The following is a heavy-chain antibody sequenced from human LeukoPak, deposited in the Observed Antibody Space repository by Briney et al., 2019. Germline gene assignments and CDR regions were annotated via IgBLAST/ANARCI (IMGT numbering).Heavy chain of an antibody. V-gene: IGHV1-18*01. CDR3: ARVPTVVNPSDY. Sequence: ASVKVSCKASGYTFTSYGISWVRQAPGQGLEWMGWISAYNGNTNYAQKLQGRVTMTTDTSTTTSYMELRSLRSDDTAVYYCARVPTVVNPSDYWGQGTLVTVSS. J-gene: IGHJ4*02. CDR1: GYTFTSYG. D-gene: IGHD4-23*01. CDR2: ISAYNGNT.